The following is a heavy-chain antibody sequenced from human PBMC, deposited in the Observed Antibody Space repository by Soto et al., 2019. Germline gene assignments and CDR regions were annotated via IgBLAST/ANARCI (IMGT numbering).Heavy chain of an antibody. V-gene: IGHV4-34*01. CDR3: ARELYYYGSGSYYNWPGFFDY. D-gene: IGHD3-10*01. CDR1: GGSFSGYY. CDR2: INHSGST. J-gene: IGHJ4*02. Sequence: SETLSLTCAVYGGSFSGYYWSWIRQPPGKGLEWIGEINHSGSTNYNPSLKSRVTISVDTSKNQFSLKLSSVTAADTAVYYCARELYYYGSGSYYNWPGFFDYWGQGSLVTVSS.